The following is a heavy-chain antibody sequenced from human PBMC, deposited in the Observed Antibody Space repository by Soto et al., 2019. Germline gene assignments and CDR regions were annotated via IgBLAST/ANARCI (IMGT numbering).Heavy chain of an antibody. CDR3: ARVARFLERDRDDAFDI. D-gene: IGHD3-3*01. CDR1: GFNFSSYG. V-gene: IGHV3-33*01. Sequence: QVQLVESGGGVVKPGRSLRLSCAASGFNFSSYGMHWVRQAPGKGLEWVAVIWYDGSNKYYADSVKGRFTISRDNSKNTMYLQMNSLRAEDTAVYYCARVARFLERDRDDAFDIWGQGTMVSVSS. J-gene: IGHJ3*02. CDR2: IWYDGSNK.